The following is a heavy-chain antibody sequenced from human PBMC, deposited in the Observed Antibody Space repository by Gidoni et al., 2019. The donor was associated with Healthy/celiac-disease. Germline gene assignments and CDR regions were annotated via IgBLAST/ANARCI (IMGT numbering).Heavy chain of an antibody. D-gene: IGHD3-3*01. CDR2: IIPILGIA. Sequence: QVQLVQSGAEVKKPGSSVKVSCKASGGTFSSYAISWVRQAPGQGLEWMGRIIPILGIANYAQKFQGRVTITADKSTSTAHMELSSLRSEDTAVYYCARAGTGGSGSFDYWGQGTLVTVSS. V-gene: IGHV1-69*04. CDR1: GGTFSSYA. J-gene: IGHJ4*02. CDR3: ARAGTGGSGSFDY.